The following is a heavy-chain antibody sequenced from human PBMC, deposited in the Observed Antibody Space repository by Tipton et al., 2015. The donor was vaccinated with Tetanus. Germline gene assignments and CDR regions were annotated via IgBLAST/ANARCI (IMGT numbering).Heavy chain of an antibody. Sequence: QLVQSGAEVKKPGESLRISCKGSGYSFTNYWINWVRQMPGKGLEWMGKIDPSDSYTKYSPSFQGHVTISADKSISTAYLQWSSLKASDTAIYYCARQKGNYYDHNYWGQGTLVSVSS. CDR1: GYSFTNYW. J-gene: IGHJ4*02. CDR2: IDPSDSYT. CDR3: ARQKGNYYDHNY. V-gene: IGHV5-10-1*01. D-gene: IGHD3-22*01.